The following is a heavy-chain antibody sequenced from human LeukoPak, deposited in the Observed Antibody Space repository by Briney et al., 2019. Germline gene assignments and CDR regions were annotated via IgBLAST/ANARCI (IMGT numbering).Heavy chain of an antibody. CDR3: ARGGSQQSYYYNYMDV. CDR1: GGSISSYY. V-gene: IGHV4-59*12. D-gene: IGHD1-26*01. Sequence: SETLSLTCTVSGGSISSYYWSWIRQPPGKGLEWIGHIYYSGNTNYNPSLKSRVTISVDTSKNQFSLKLSSVSAADTAVYYCARGGSQQSYYYNYMDVWGKGTTVTVSS. J-gene: IGHJ6*03. CDR2: IYYSGNT.